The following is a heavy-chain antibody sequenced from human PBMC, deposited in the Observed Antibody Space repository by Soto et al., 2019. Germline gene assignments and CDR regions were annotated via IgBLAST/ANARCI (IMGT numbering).Heavy chain of an antibody. Sequence: QVQLVQSGAEVKKPGASVKVSCKASGGTFSSLAISWVRQAPGQGLEWMGGLVPVFGTANYAQKFQDSVTITADKSTSTSYMALSSLRSEDTAVYYCARSPGVFDYWGQGTLVTVSS. J-gene: IGHJ4*02. V-gene: IGHV1-69*06. D-gene: IGHD3-10*01. CDR1: GGTFSSLA. CDR3: ARSPGVFDY. CDR2: LVPVFGTA.